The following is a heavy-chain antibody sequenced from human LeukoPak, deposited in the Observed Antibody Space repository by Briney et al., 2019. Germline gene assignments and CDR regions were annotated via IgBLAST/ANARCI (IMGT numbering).Heavy chain of an antibody. D-gene: IGHD3-16*02. J-gene: IGHJ1*01. CDR3: AREGNDDYVWGSYRPIEYFQH. Sequence: GASVKVSCKASGGTFSSYAISWVRQAPGQGLEWMGRIIPILGIANYAQKFQGRVTITADKSTSTAYMELSSLRSEDTAVYYCAREGNDDYVWGSYRPIEYFQHWGQGTLVTVSS. CDR2: IIPILGIA. CDR1: GGTFSSYA. V-gene: IGHV1-69*04.